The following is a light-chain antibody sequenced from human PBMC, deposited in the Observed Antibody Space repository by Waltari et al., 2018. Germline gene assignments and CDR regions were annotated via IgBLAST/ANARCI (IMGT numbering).Light chain of an antibody. CDR3: QQYNSAPYS. CDR2: KAS. CDR1: QGISSW. Sequence: DFQMTQPPSSLSASVCARFTLTCRASQGISSWLAWYQQKPGKAPKLLIYKASSLQSGVPSRFSGSGSGTDFTLTISSLQPEDFATYYCQQYNSAPYSFGQGTKVEIK. J-gene: IGKJ2*03. V-gene: IGKV1-5*03.